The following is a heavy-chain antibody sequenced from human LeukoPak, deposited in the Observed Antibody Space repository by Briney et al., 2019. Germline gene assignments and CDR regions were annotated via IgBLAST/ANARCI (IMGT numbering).Heavy chain of an antibody. CDR2: INPNSGGT. CDR1: GYTFTDYY. CDR3: ARLLNYYDSSGYYQYYFDY. V-gene: IGHV1-2*02. D-gene: IGHD3-22*01. J-gene: IGHJ4*02. Sequence: ASVKVSCKASGYTFTDYYMHWVRQAPGQGLEWMGWINPNSGGTETAQKFQGRVTMDRDTSTSTVYMELSSLRSEDTAVYYCARLLNYYDSSGYYQYYFDYWGQGTLVTVSS.